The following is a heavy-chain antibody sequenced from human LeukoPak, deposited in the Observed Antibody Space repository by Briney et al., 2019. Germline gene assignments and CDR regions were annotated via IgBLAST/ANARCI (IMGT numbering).Heavy chain of an antibody. Sequence: GGSLRLSCAASGVTVSSNYMSWVRQAPGKGLEWVSVIYTGGSTYYADSVKGRFTISRDSSKNTLYLQMNSLRAEDTAVYYCARAPTTKFDYWGQETLVTVSS. D-gene: IGHD1-7*01. CDR3: ARAPTTKFDY. V-gene: IGHV3-66*01. CDR1: GVTVSSNY. J-gene: IGHJ4*02. CDR2: IYTGGST.